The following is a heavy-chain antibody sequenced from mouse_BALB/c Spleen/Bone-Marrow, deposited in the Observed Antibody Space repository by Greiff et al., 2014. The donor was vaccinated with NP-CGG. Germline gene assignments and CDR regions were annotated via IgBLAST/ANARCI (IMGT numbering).Heavy chain of an antibody. D-gene: IGHD1-2*01. CDR3: ARGDYGYHWYFDV. V-gene: IGHV1-87*01. Sequence: QVQLQQSGAELARPGASVKLSCKASGYNFTTHWMQWVKQRPGQGLEWIGAIYPGDGDTRYTQKFKGKATLTADKSSSTAYMQLSDLASEDSAVYYCARGDYGYHWYFDVWGAGTTATVSS. J-gene: IGHJ1*01. CDR1: GYNFTTHW. CDR2: IYPGDGDT.